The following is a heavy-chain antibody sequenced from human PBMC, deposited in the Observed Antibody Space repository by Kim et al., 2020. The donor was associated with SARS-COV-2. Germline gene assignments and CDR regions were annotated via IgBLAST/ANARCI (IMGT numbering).Heavy chain of an antibody. D-gene: IGHD6-19*01. CDR1: GGTFSSYA. CDR2: IIPIFGTA. V-gene: IGHV1-69*13. Sequence: SVKVSCKASGGTFSSYAISWVRQAPGQGLEWMGGIIPIFGTANYAQKFQGRVTTTADESTSTAYMELSSLRSEDTAVYYCARVSPVAGTGDYWGQGTLVTVSS. CDR3: ARVSPVAGTGDY. J-gene: IGHJ4*02.